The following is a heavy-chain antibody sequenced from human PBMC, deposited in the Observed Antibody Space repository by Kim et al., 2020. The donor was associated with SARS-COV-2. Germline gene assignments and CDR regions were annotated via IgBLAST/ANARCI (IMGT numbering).Heavy chain of an antibody. J-gene: IGHJ5*02. Sequence: SETLSLTCAVSGRSFTGYYWSWIRQSPGRGLEWIGEISDSGRTSYSPSLESRVTISVDTSRNQFSLELTSVTAADTAVYYCARGPSADNWFDPLGQGTLV. V-gene: IGHV4-34*01. CDR1: GRSFTGYY. CDR2: ISDSGRT. CDR3: ARGPSADNWFDP.